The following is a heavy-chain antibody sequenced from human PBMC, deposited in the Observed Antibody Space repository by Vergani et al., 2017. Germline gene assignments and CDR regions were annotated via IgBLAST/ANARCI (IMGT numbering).Heavy chain of an antibody. CDR3: ARHSGYVYWXFDL. J-gene: IGHJ2*01. CDR2: IDPSDSYT. V-gene: IGHV5-10-1*01. D-gene: IGHD5-12*01. Sequence: EVQLVQSGAEVKQPGESLSIFCKGSGYSFTSYWIIWVRQLPGKGLEWMGRIDPSDSYTNYSPSFQGHVTISADKSISTAYLQWSSLKASDTAMYYCARHSGYVYWXFDLWGRGTLVTVSS. CDR1: GYSFTSYW.